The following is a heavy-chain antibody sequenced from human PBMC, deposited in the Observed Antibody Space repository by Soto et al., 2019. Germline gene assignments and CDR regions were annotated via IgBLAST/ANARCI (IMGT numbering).Heavy chain of an antibody. CDR3: AREGPVVVVAATKGIYYYYGMDV. CDR2: IYPGDSDT. J-gene: IGHJ6*02. Sequence: ESLKISCKGSGYSFTSYWIGWVRQMPGKGLEWMGIIYPGDSDTRYSPSFQGQVTISADKSISTAYLQWSSLKASDTAMYYCAREGPVVVVAATKGIYYYYGMDVWGQGTTVTVSS. D-gene: IGHD2-15*01. V-gene: IGHV5-51*01. CDR1: GYSFTSYW.